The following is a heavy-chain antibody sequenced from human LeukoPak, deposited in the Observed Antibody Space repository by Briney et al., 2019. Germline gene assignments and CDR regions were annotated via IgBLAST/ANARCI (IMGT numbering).Heavy chain of an antibody. CDR1: GYSISSGYY. J-gene: IGHJ1*01. Sequence: PSETLSLTCTVSGYSISSGYYWGWIRQPPGKGLEWIGSIYHSGSTYYNPSLKSRVTISVDTSKNQFSLKLSSVTAADTAVYYCATGEGSGYGMRRYKWPEYFQHWGQGTLVTVSS. CDR2: IYHSGST. CDR3: ATGEGSGYGMRRYKWPEYFQH. V-gene: IGHV4-38-2*02. D-gene: IGHD3-22*01.